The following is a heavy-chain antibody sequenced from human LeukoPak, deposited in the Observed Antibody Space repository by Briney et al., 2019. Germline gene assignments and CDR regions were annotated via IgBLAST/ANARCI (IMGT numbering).Heavy chain of an antibody. CDR3: ARARCSGGSCYPAFDY. V-gene: IGHV1-69*05. Sequence: SVKVTCKASGGTFSSYAISWVRQAPGQGLEWMGRIIPIFGTANYAQKFQGRVTITTDESTSTAYMELSSLRSEDTAVYYCARARCSGGSCYPAFDYWGQGTLVTVSS. CDR2: IIPIFGTA. CDR1: GGTFSSYA. D-gene: IGHD2-15*01. J-gene: IGHJ4*02.